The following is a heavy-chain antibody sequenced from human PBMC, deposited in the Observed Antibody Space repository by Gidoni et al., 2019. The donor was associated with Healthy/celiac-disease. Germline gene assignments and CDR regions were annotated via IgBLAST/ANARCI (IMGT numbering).Heavy chain of an antibody. CDR2: ISGSGGST. V-gene: IGHV3-23*01. CDR3: AKFISGVPGYFDY. CDR1: VFTFSSYA. Sequence: EVQLLESGGGLVQPGGSLRLSCAASVFTFSSYAMSWVRQAPGKGLGWVSAISGSGGSTYYADSVKGRFTISRDNSKNTLYLQMNSLRAEDTAVYYCAKFISGVPGYFDYWGQGTLVTVSS. D-gene: IGHD3-10*01. J-gene: IGHJ4*02.